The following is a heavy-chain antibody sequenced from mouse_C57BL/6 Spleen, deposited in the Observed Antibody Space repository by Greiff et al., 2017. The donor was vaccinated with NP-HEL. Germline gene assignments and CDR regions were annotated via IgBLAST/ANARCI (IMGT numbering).Heavy chain of an antibody. V-gene: IGHV1-53*01. CDR2: INPSNGGS. CDR1: GYTFTSYW. Sequence: QVQLQQPGTELVKPGASVKLSCKASGYTFTSYWMHWVKQRPGQGLEWIGNINPSNGGSNYNEKFKSKATLTVDKSSSTAYMQLSSLTSEDAAVYYCARRDYALYYAMDYWGQGTSVTVSS. CDR3: ARRDYALYYAMDY. J-gene: IGHJ4*01. D-gene: IGHD2-4*01.